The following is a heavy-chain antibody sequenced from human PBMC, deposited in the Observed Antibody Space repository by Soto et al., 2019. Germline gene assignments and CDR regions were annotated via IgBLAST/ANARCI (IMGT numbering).Heavy chain of an antibody. D-gene: IGHD6-13*01. V-gene: IGHV4-39*01. Sequence: SETLSLTCTVSGGSISSSSYYWGWIRQPPGKGLEWIGSIYYSGSTYYNPSLKSRVTISVDTSKNQFSLKLSSVTAADTAVYYCARHHPRTAGPPYAFDYWGQGTLVTVSS. J-gene: IGHJ4*02. CDR3: ARHHPRTAGPPYAFDY. CDR1: GGSISSSSYY. CDR2: IYYSGST.